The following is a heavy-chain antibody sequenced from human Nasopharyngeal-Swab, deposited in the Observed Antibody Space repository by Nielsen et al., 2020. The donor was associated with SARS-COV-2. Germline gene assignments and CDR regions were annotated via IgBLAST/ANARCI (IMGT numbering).Heavy chain of an antibody. J-gene: IGHJ6*04. V-gene: IGHV4-34*01. Sequence: TLSLTCAVYGASSSGYYWNWIRQPPGKGLEWIGEINHSGSTNYIPSLKSRVTISVDTSKNQFSLKLSSVTAADPAVYYCARGISGVVPAPILGVGPYYHYYAMDVWGKGTTVTVSS. CDR3: ARGISGVVPAPILGVGPYYHYYAMDV. CDR1: GASSSGYY. D-gene: IGHD2-2*01. CDR2: INHSGST.